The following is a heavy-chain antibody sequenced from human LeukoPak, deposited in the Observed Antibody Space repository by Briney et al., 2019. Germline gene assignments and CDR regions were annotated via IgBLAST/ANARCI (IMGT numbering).Heavy chain of an antibody. V-gene: IGHV3-13*04. CDR3: ARGLGGWGLDY. CDR2: IGTAGDT. D-gene: IGHD6-19*01. Sequence: GGSLRLSCAASGFIFSSYDMHWVRQATGKGLEWVSVIGTAGDTYYPGSVKGRFTISRENAKNSLYLQMNSLGAGDTAVYYCARGLGGWGLDYWGQGTLVTVSS. J-gene: IGHJ4*02. CDR1: GFIFSSYD.